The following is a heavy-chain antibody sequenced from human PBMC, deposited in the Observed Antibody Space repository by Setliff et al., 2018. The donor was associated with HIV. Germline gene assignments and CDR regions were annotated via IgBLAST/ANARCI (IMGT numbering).Heavy chain of an antibody. J-gene: IGHJ5*01. D-gene: IGHD1-1*01. CDR1: GFSFSTHD. Sequence: GGSLRLSCTASGFSFSTHDMNWVRQAPGKGLEWISYITSDSSVKYYADSVKGRFTISRDNAGRSLYLQMNSLKVKDTAVYYCTTVHHGPNPWGQGTPVTV. CDR2: ITSDSSVK. CDR3: TTVHHGPNP. V-gene: IGHV3-48*03.